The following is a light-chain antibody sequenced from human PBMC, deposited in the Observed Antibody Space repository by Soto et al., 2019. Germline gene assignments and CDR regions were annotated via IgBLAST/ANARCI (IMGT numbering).Light chain of an antibody. CDR3: QQYVTSPFT. CDR1: QSVLFNSNHNNY. V-gene: IGKV4-1*01. CDR2: WPS. J-gene: IGKJ3*01. Sequence: DIVMPQSPYSLALSLCESSPINCKSSQSVLFNSNHNNYLAWYQQKPGQPPKLLISWPSTRESGVPDRFSGSGSGTDFTLTISRLEPEDFAVYYCQQYVTSPFTFGPGTKVDIK.